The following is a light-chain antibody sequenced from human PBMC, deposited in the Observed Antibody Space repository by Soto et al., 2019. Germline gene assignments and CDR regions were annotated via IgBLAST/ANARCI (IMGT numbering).Light chain of an antibody. Sequence: EIVLTQSPGTLSLSPGERATLSCRASXSVSSSYLAWYQQKPGQAPRLLIYGASSRATGIPDRFSGSGSGTDFTLTISRLEPEDFAVYYCQQYGAGYTFGQGTKLEIK. CDR1: XSVSSSY. V-gene: IGKV3-20*01. J-gene: IGKJ2*01. CDR2: GAS. CDR3: QQYGAGYT.